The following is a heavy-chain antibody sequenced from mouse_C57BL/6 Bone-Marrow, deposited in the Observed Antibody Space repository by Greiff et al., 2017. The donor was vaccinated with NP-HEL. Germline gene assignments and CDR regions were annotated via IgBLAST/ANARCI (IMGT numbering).Heavy chain of an antibody. V-gene: IGHV5-17*01. Sequence: EVKVEESGGGLVKPGGSLKLSCAASGFTFSDYGMHWVRQAPEKGLEWVAYISSGSSTIYYADTVKGRFTISRDNAKNTLFLQMTSLRSEDTAMYYCARYDYDEIWFAYWGQGTLVTVSA. D-gene: IGHD2-4*01. CDR3: ARYDYDEIWFAY. J-gene: IGHJ3*01. CDR1: GFTFSDYG. CDR2: ISSGSSTI.